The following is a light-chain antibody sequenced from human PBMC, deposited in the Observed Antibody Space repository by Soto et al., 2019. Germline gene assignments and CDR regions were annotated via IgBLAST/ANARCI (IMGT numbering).Light chain of an antibody. CDR1: QTVGNS. CDR2: SAS. CDR3: QQYNHWPPIT. V-gene: IGKV3-15*01. Sequence: VLTQSPDTLSVSPGDRATLSCRASQTVGNSLAWYQQKPGQAPSLLLHSASTRATGVPVRFSGSGFGTEFTPTISSLQSEDSAIYYCQQYNHWPPITVGPGTRLENK. J-gene: IGKJ5*01.